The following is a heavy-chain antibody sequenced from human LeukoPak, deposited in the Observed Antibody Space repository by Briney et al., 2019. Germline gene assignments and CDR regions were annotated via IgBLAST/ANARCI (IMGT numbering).Heavy chain of an antibody. V-gene: IGHV4-39*01. Sequence: KPSETLSLTCTVSGGSISSSSYYWGWIRQPPGKGLEWIGSIYYSGSTYYNPSLKSRVTISVDTSKNQFSLKLSSVTAADTAVYYCVKGGGSGWTIDYWGQGTLVTVSS. CDR2: IYYSGST. CDR1: GGSISSSSYY. D-gene: IGHD6-19*01. CDR3: VKGGGSGWTIDY. J-gene: IGHJ4*02.